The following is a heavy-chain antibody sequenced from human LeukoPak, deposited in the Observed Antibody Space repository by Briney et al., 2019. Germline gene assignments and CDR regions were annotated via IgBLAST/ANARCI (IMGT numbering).Heavy chain of an antibody. CDR1: GFTFSSYS. Sequence: GGSLRLSCAASGFTFSSYSMNWVRQAPGKGLEWVPSISSSSSYIYYADSVKGRFTISRDNAKNSLYLQMNSLRAEDTAVYYCARAVVRYYYGSGSFDVWGKGTTVTVSS. J-gene: IGHJ6*04. V-gene: IGHV3-21*01. CDR2: ISSSSSYI. CDR3: ARAVVRYYYGSGSFDV. D-gene: IGHD3-10*01.